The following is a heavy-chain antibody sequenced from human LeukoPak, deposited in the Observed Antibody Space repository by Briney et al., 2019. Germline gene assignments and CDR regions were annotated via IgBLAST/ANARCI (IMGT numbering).Heavy chain of an antibody. Sequence: GGSLRLSCAASGFTFGSYAMSWVRQAPGKGLEWVSAISGSGGSTYYADSVKGRFTISRDNSKNTLYLQMNSLRAEDTAVYYCAKGSGSYTKPYYFDYWGQGTLVTVSS. V-gene: IGHV3-23*01. CDR2: ISGSGGST. D-gene: IGHD3-10*01. CDR3: AKGSGSYTKPYYFDY. J-gene: IGHJ4*02. CDR1: GFTFGSYA.